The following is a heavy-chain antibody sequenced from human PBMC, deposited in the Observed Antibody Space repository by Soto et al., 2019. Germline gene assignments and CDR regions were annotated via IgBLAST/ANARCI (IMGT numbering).Heavy chain of an antibody. D-gene: IGHD3-16*01. CDR1: AXSSHHHS. V-gene: IGHV3-9*02. Sequence: SLTLSCVASAXSSHHHSIHWVRQGPGKGLELVSGIHWNNGATGYADSVKGRFTIFKYNVKNSVYLQMNSLRTDDTAFYYCTEDILPGGADVWGQGTTGTVS. CDR2: IHWNNGAT. J-gene: IGHJ6*02. CDR3: TEDILPGGADV.